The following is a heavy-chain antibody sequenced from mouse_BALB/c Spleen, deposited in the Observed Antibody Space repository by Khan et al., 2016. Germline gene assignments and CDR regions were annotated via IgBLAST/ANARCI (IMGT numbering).Heavy chain of an antibody. CDR3: DYRYAHAWFAC. CDR1: GYTFTSYV. CDR2: INPYNDGT. V-gene: IGHV1S136*01. D-gene: IGHD2-14*01. J-gene: IGHJ3*01. Sequence: VQLQQSGPELVKPGASVKMSCKASGYTFTSYVMHWVKQKPGQGLEWIGYINPYNDGTKYNEKFKGKATLTSDKSSSTAYMELSSLTSEDSAVYYCDYRYAHAWFACWGQGALVTVSA.